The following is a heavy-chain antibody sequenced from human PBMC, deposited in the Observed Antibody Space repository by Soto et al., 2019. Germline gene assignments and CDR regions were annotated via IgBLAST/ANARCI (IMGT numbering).Heavy chain of an antibody. J-gene: IGHJ5*02. V-gene: IGHV3-72*01. CDR3: SRDLGS. CDR2: TRKKANSYTT. CDR1: GFTFSDPP. Sequence: EVQLVESGGGLVQPGGSLRLSYAASGFTFSDPPMAWVRQAPGKGLEWVGRTRKKANSYTTEYAASVKGRFTISRDDSKNSLYLQMNSLKTEDTSVYYCSRDLGSWGQGTLVTVSS.